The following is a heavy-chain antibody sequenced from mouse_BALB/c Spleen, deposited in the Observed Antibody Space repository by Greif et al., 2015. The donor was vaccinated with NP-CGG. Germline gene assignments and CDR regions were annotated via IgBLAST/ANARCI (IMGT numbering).Heavy chain of an antibody. CDR1: GFNIKDTY. V-gene: IGHV14-3*02. Sequence: VQLQQSGAELVKPGASVKLSCTASGFNIKDTYMHWVKQRPEQGLEWIGRIDPANGNTKYGPKFQGKATITADTSSNTAYLQLSSLTSEDTAVYYCARRVLRSYAMDYWGQGTSVTVSS. CDR3: ARRVLRSYAMDY. J-gene: IGHJ4*01. CDR2: IDPANGNT. D-gene: IGHD1-1*01.